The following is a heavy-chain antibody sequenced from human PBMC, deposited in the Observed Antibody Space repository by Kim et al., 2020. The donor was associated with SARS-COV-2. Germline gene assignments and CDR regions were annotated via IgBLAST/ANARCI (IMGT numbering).Heavy chain of an antibody. D-gene: IGHD2-15*01. CDR2: ISYDGSNK. J-gene: IGHJ4*02. CDR1: GFTFSSYG. Sequence: GGSLRLSCAASGFTFSSYGMHWVRQAPGKGLEWVAVISYDGSNKYYADSVKGRFTISRDNSKNTLYLQMNSLRVEDSAVYYCAKILGSGGSCYDYWGRGTLVTVSS. CDR3: AKILGSGGSCYDY. V-gene: IGHV3-30*18.